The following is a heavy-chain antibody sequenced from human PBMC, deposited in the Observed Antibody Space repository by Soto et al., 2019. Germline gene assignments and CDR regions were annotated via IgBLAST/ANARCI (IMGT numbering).Heavy chain of an antibody. Sequence: SETLSLTCAVYGGSFSGYYWSWIRQPPGKGLEWIGEITHSGSTNYNPSLKSRVTISVDTSKNQFSLKLSSGTADDTAVYYCTGATYSDYWGQGTLVTVSS. CDR1: GGSFSGYY. V-gene: IGHV4-34*01. J-gene: IGHJ4*02. CDR2: ITHSGST. CDR3: TGATYSDY.